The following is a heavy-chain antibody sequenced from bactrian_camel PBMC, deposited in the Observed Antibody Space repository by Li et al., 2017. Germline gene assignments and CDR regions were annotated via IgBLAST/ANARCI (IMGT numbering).Heavy chain of an antibody. Sequence: VQLVESGGGSVQAGGSLRLSCGISGFSMSAHAVSWVRQAPGKGLEWVPHINSDVGSTAYADSVKGRFTISRDNAKNTLYLQLNSLKTEDTAMYYCARGSWYSEYNYWGQGTQVTVS. CDR2: INSDVGST. CDR1: GFSMSAHA. CDR3: ARGSWYSEYNY. D-gene: IGHD6*01. V-gene: IGHV3S42*01. J-gene: IGHJ4*01.